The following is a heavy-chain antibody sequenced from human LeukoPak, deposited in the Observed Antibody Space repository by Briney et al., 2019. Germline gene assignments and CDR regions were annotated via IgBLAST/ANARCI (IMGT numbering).Heavy chain of an antibody. J-gene: IGHJ6*02. CDR3: ARAKVPYCSSTSCYEPYYYYGMDV. V-gene: IGHV1-18*01. CDR1: GYTFTSYG. CDR2: ISAYSGNT. D-gene: IGHD2-2*01. Sequence: GASVKVSSKASGYTFTSYGISWVRQAPGQGLEWMGWISAYSGNTNYAQKLQGRVTMTTDTSTSTAYMELRSLRSDDTAVYYCARAKVPYCSSTSCYEPYYYYGMDVWGQGTTVTVSS.